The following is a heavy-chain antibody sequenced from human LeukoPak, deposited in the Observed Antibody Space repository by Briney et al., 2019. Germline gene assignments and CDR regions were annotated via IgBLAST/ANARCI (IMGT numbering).Heavy chain of an antibody. J-gene: IGHJ4*02. D-gene: IGHD4-23*01. CDR3: ARSWAYTVVTPGFDY. Sequence: PGRSLRLSCAASGFTFSSYGMHWVRQAPGKGLEWVAVISYDGSNKYYADSVKGRFTISRDNSKNTLYLQMNSLRAEDTAVYYCARSWAYTVVTPGFDYWGQGTLVTVSS. CDR1: GFTFSSYG. CDR2: ISYDGSNK. V-gene: IGHV3-30*03.